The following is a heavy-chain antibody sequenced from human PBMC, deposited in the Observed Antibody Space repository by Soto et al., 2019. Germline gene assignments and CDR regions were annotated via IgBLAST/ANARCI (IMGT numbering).Heavy chain of an antibody. CDR2: LNHSGST. Sequence: QVQLQQWGAGLLKPSETLSLTCAVSGGSFSGHHWSWIRQPPGKGLEWIGELNHSGSTNYNPSLKSRVTISVDTSKNQFSLKLSSVTAADTAVYFCARVGALGSSSCFDYWGQGTLVTVSS. CDR1: GGSFSGHH. CDR3: ARVGALGSSSCFDY. V-gene: IGHV4-34*01. D-gene: IGHD6-13*01. J-gene: IGHJ4*02.